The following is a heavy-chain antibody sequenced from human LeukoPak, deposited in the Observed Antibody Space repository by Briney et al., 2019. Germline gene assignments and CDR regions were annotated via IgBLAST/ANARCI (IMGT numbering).Heavy chain of an antibody. J-gene: IGHJ5*02. Sequence: SETLSLTCTVSGGSISSSSYYWGWIRQPPGKGLEWIGSIYFSGSTYYNPSLKSRVTISVDTSKNQFSLILSSATAADTAVYYCARQEQQLIYNWFDPWGQGTLVTVSS. CDR3: ARQEQQLIYNWFDP. CDR1: GGSISSSSYY. D-gene: IGHD6-13*01. V-gene: IGHV4-39*07. CDR2: IYFSGST.